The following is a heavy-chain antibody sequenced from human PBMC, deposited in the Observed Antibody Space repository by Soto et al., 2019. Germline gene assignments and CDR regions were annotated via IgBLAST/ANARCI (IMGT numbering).Heavy chain of an antibody. CDR3: ARNSVVPAAIYYGMDV. Sequence: QVQLVQSGAEVKKPGASVKVSCKASGYTFTSYGISWVRQAPGQGLEWMGWISAYNGNTNYAQKLQGRVTMTTDTSTSTAYMELRSQRSDDTAVYYCARNSVVPAAIYYGMDVWGQGTTVTVSS. CDR1: GYTFTSYG. D-gene: IGHD2-2*01. J-gene: IGHJ6*02. CDR2: ISAYNGNT. V-gene: IGHV1-18*04.